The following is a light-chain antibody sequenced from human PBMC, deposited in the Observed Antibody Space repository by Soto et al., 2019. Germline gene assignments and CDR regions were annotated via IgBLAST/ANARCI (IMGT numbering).Light chain of an antibody. CDR1: SSDVGGYKY. V-gene: IGLV2-14*03. J-gene: IGLJ2*01. Sequence: QSALTQPASVSGSPGQSITISCTGTSSDVGGYKYVSWYQQHPGKAPKLIIYDVNNRPSGVSNRFSGSKSGNTASLTIPGLQSEDEADYYCSSYTSSNTWAFGGGTKVTVL. CDR2: DVN. CDR3: SSYTSSNTWA.